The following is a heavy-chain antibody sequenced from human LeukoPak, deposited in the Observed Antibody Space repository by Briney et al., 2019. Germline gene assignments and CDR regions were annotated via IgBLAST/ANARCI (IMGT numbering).Heavy chain of an antibody. CDR3: ANSPMKDY. CDR2: ISWNSGSI. CDR1: GFTFDDYA. V-gene: IGHV3-9*01. J-gene: IGHJ4*02. Sequence: QPGGSLRLSCAASGFTFDDYAMHWVRQAPGKGLEWVSGISWNSGSIGYADSVKGRFTISRDNAKNSLYLQMNSLRAEDTAVYYCANSPMKDYWGQGTLVTVSS. D-gene: IGHD3-22*01.